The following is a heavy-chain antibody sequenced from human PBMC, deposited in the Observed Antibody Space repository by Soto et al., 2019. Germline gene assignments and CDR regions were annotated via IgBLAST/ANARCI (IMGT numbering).Heavy chain of an antibody. CDR1: GGSISSGGYS. D-gene: IGHD5-12*01. Sequence: AVSGGSISSGGYSWSWIRQPPGKGLEWIGYMYHSGPTYYNPSLESRVTISVDKSKNQFSLKLASVTAADTAVYYCATRNGYNMGAFDIWGQGTMVTVSS. J-gene: IGHJ3*02. CDR2: MYHSGPT. CDR3: ATRNGYNMGAFDI. V-gene: IGHV4-30-2*01.